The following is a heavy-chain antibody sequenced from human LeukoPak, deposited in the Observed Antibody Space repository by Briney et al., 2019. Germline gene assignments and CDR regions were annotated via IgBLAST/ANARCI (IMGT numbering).Heavy chain of an antibody. V-gene: IGHV1-2*02. Sequence: ASVKVSCKASGYTFSTYGISWVRQAPGQGLEWMGWINPNSGGTNYAQKFQGRVTMTRDTSISTAYMELSRLRYDDTAVYYCARDERYDSSGYPFDSWGQGTLVTVSS. CDR3: ARDERYDSSGYPFDS. CDR1: GYTFSTYG. J-gene: IGHJ4*02. D-gene: IGHD3-22*01. CDR2: INPNSGGT.